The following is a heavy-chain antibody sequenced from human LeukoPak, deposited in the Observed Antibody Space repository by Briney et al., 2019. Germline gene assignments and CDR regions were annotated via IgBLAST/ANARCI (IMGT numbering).Heavy chain of an antibody. CDR2: TYTSGST. CDR1: GDSISNYY. V-gene: IGHV4-4*07. Sequence: ASETLSLTCTVSGDSISNYYWGLIRQPAGKGLEWIGRTYTSGSTNYNPSLRSRVTMSVDTSKNQFSLRLSSVTSADTAVYYCAGDSRSVAGLDYWGQGTLVTVSS. J-gene: IGHJ4*02. CDR3: AGDSRSVAGLDY. D-gene: IGHD6-19*01.